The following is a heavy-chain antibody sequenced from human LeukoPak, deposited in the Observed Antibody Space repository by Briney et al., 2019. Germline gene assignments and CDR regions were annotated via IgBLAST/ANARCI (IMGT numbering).Heavy chain of an antibody. Sequence: PGGSLRLSCAASGFTFRSNWMHWVRQAPGKGLVWLSRITPDGSASNYADPAKGRFTISRDNAKNTLYLQMNGLRAEDTAIYYCTRGRSGANPNALDIWGEGTMVTVSS. CDR3: TRGRSGANPNALDI. J-gene: IGHJ3*02. CDR1: GFTFRSNW. D-gene: IGHD3-10*01. V-gene: IGHV3-74*01. CDR2: ITPDGSAS.